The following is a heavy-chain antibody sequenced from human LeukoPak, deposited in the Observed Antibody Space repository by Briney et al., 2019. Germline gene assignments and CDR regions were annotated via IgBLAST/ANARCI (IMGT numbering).Heavy chain of an antibody. CDR1: GFTFNNFG. D-gene: IGHD2-15*01. Sequence: GGSLRLSCAASGFTFNNFGMHWVRQAPGKGLEWVAFISYDGSNKDYADSVRGRFTISRDSSKNTLYVQMSSLRAEDTAVYYCAKDRQYCRGGSCYYYLDYWGQGTLVTVSS. J-gene: IGHJ4*02. CDR3: AKDRQYCRGGSCYYYLDY. V-gene: IGHV3-30*02. CDR2: ISYDGSNK.